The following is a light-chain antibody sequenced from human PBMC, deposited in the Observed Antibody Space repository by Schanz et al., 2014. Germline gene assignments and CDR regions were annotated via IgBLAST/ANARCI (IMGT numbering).Light chain of an antibody. CDR3: QQCHSYPLT. CDR2: DAS. CDR1: QSLISW. V-gene: IGKV1-5*01. J-gene: IGKJ4*01. Sequence: DIQMTQSPSTLSASVGDRVTITCRASQSLISWLAWYQQKPGKAPKLLIYDASSLESGVPSRFSGSGSGTEFTLTISSLQPEDFATFYCQQCHSYPLTFGGGTKVEIK.